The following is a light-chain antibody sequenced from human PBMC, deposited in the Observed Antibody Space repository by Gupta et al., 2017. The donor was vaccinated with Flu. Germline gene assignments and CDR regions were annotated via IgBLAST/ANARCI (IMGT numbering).Light chain of an antibody. V-gene: IGKV3-20*01. J-gene: IGKJ1*01. CDR1: QFVSSTN. CDR3: QQYGRSPWT. CDR2: GAS. Sequence: IVLTQSPATLSLSPGERAALSCRASQFVSSTNLAWYQQKPGQPPRLLIYGASSRATGTPDRFGGSGSGTDFTLSISRLEPEDFAVYYCQQYGRSPWTFGQGTKVDI.